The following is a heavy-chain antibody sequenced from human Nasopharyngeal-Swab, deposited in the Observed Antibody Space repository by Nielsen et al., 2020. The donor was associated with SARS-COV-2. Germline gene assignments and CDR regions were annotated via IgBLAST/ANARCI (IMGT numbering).Heavy chain of an antibody. D-gene: IGHD1-26*01. V-gene: IGHV3-21*01. CDR3: VADSGSYFGYYYYGMDV. CDR2: ISSSSSYI. Sequence: GGSLRLSCAASGFTFSSYSMSWVRQAPGKGLEWVSSISSSSSYIYYADSVKGRFTISRDNAKNSLYLQMNSLRAEDTAVYYCVADSGSYFGYYYYGMDVWGQGTTVTVSS. J-gene: IGHJ6*02. CDR1: GFTFSSYS.